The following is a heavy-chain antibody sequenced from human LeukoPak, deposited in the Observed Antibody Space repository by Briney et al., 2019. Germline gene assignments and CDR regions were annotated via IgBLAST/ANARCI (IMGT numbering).Heavy chain of an antibody. CDR3: ARVPDGLVVPPATYSSSPHDY. D-gene: IGHD2-2*01. V-gene: IGHV3-48*03. Sequence: GGSLRLSCAASGFTFSSYEMNWVRQAPGKGLKWVSYISSSGSTIYYADSVKGRFTISRDNAKNSLYLQMNSLRAEDTAVYYCARVPDGLVVPPATYSSSPHDYWGQGTLVTVSS. J-gene: IGHJ4*02. CDR2: ISSSGSTI. CDR1: GFTFSSYE.